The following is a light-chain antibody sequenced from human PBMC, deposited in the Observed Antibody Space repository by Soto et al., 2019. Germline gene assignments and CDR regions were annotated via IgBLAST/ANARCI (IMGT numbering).Light chain of an antibody. CDR2: DAS. CDR3: QQYYSDSGWT. J-gene: IGKJ1*01. V-gene: IGKV1-5*01. Sequence: DIQMPQSHPTLSASVGDRFTITCRSSQSGSQWLAWYQQKPGKVPKLLIYDASTLESGVPSRFSGSGSGTDFTLTISCLQSEDFATYYCQQYYSDSGWTFGQGTKVDI. CDR1: QSGSQW.